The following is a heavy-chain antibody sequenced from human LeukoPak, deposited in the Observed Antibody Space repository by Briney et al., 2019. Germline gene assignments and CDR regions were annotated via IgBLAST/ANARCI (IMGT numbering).Heavy chain of an antibody. J-gene: IGHJ4*02. CDR2: ISGSGGSA. V-gene: IGHV3-23*01. CDR1: GFTFSSYA. D-gene: IGHD3-10*01. Sequence: GGSLRLSCAASGFTFSSYAMSWVRQAPGKGLDWVSAISGSGGSAYYADSVKGRFTISRDNSKNTLYLQMNSLRAEDTAVYYCAKEWRLFYGSGSYYDYWGQGTLVTVSS. CDR3: AKEWRLFYGSGSYYDY.